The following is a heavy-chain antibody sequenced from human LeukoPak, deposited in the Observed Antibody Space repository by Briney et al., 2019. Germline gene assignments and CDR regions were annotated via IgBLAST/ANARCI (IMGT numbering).Heavy chain of an antibody. CDR2: IYTSGST. CDR1: GGSISSYY. Sequence: PSETLSLTCTVSGGSISSYYWSWIRQPAGKGLEWIGRIYTSGSTNYNPSLKSRVTMSVDTSKNQFSLKLSSVTAADTAVYYCARDYCSSTSCCNYFDYWGQGTLVTVSS. V-gene: IGHV4-4*07. D-gene: IGHD2-2*01. CDR3: ARDYCSSTSCCNYFDY. J-gene: IGHJ4*02.